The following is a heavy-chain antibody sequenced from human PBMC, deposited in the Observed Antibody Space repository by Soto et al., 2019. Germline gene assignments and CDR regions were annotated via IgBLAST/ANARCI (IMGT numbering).Heavy chain of an antibody. V-gene: IGHV4-30-2*01. CDR3: VAQMVVLDYFDY. CDR2: IYHSGGT. CDR1: GGPITSGGYS. J-gene: IGHJ4*02. Sequence: PSETLSLTCAVSGGPITSGGYSWSWIRQPPGKGLEWIGYIYHSGGTYYNPSLKSRVTISVDTSKNQVSLKVRSVTAADTAVYYCVAQMVVLDYFDYCGQGTLVTVSS. D-gene: IGHD3-22*01.